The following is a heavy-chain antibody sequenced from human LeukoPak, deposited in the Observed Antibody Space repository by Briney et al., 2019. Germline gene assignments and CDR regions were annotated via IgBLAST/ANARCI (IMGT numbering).Heavy chain of an antibody. J-gene: IGHJ4*02. CDR1: GYTFTDYY. V-gene: IGHV1-2*02. Sequence: ASVKVSCKASGYTFTDYYMHWVRQAPGQGLEWLGWINPNSGGTNYAQKLQGRVTMTRDTSISTAYMELSRLRSDDTAVYYCAREHYDSSAYNQEAIDYWGQGTLVTVSS. CDR2: INPNSGGT. D-gene: IGHD3-22*01. CDR3: AREHYDSSAYNQEAIDY.